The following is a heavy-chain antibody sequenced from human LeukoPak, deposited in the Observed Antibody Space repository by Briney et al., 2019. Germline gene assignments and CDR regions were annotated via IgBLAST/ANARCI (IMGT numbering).Heavy chain of an antibody. CDR3: ARGVMIVVGRRVNWFDP. V-gene: IGHV4-39*07. CDR1: GGSISSSSYY. J-gene: IGHJ5*02. CDR2: IYYSGST. Sequence: SETLSLTCTVSGGSISSSSYYWGWIRQAPGKGLEWIGNIYYSGSTNYNPSLKSRVTISVDTSKNQFSLKLSSVTAADTAVYYCARGVMIVVGRRVNWFDPWGQGTLVTVSS. D-gene: IGHD3-22*01.